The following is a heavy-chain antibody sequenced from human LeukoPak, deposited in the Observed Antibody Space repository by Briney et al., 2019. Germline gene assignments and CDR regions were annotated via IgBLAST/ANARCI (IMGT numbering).Heavy chain of an antibody. CDR1: GGSMSGYF. CDR3: ARDKGTYWYFDL. J-gene: IGHJ2*01. V-gene: IGHV4-59*01. Sequence: PSETLSLTCTVSGGSMSGYFRNWIRQPPGKGLEWIGNIYNSGSTDYNPSLKSRVTISVNLSKNQISLKLNSVTAADTAVYYCARDKGTYWYFDLWGRGTLVTVSS. CDR2: IYNSGST. D-gene: IGHD1-1*01.